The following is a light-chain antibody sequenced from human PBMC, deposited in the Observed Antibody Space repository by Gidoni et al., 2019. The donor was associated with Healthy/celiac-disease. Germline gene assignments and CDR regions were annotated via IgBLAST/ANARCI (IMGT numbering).Light chain of an antibody. CDR1: QRVRGY. J-gene: IGKJ4*01. CDR3: QKRSNWPPLT. CDR2: DAS. V-gene: IGKV3-11*01. Sequence: EIVLTQSPATLSLPPGKRATRSCRASQRVRGYLAWDQQIPGTAPRLLIYDASNRAPGIPARFSGRGSVTDFTLTISSLGPEDFAVYYCQKRSNWPPLTFGGGTKVEIK.